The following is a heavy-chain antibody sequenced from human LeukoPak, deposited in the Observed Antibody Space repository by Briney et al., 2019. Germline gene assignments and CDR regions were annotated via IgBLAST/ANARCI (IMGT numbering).Heavy chain of an antibody. V-gene: IGHV4-34*01. CDR2: INHSGST. D-gene: IGHD1-14*01. Sequence: PSETLSLTCAVYGGSFSGYYWSWIRQPPGKGLDWIGEINHSGSTNYNPSLKSRVSISVDTSKNQFSLKLTSVTAADTAVYYCARAPEYGLYYFDYWGQGTLVTVS. CDR1: GGSFSGYY. CDR3: ARAPEYGLYYFDY. J-gene: IGHJ4*02.